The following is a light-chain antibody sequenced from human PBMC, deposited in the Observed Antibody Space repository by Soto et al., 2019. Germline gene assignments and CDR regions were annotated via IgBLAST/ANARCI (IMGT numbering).Light chain of an antibody. V-gene: IGKV1-39*01. CDR3: QQSYITPWT. CDR1: QNISTF. J-gene: IGKJ1*01. CDR2: AAS. Sequence: DLPMTQSPSSLSASVGDRVTITCRTSQNISTFLNWYQQKAGKAPNLMISAASRLHSGVPSRFSGSGSGTEFTVTISRLQFEDFATYFCQQSYITPWTFGQGTKVEIK.